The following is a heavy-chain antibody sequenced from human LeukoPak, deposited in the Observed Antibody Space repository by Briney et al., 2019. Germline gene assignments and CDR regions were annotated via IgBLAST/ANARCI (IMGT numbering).Heavy chain of an antibody. CDR1: GGSISSGGYS. CDR3: ARHAFQKYGDNVSLFDY. CDR2: IYYSGST. V-gene: IGHV4-30-2*03. J-gene: IGHJ4*02. Sequence: SETLSLTCAVSGGSISSGGYSWSWIRQPPGKGLEWIGYIYYSGSTYYSPSLKSRITMSVDTSKNQFSLKLSSVTAADTAVYYCARHAFQKYGDNVSLFDYWGQGTLVTVSS. D-gene: IGHD4-17*01.